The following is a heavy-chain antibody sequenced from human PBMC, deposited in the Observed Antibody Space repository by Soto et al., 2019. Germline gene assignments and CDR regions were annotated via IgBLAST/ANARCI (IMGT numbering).Heavy chain of an antibody. V-gene: IGHV1-18*01. Sequence: QVQLVQSRGEVKKPGASVKVSCKTSGYRFTTYGISWVRHAPGQGLEWMGWISGYNGITNYAQKLQGRVTMTTDTSTSTAYMELRSLRSDDTAVYYCAREGPAPYYYYGMDVWGQGSTVTVSS. CDR3: AREGPAPYYYYGMDV. J-gene: IGHJ6*02. CDR2: ISGYNGIT. CDR1: GYRFTTYG.